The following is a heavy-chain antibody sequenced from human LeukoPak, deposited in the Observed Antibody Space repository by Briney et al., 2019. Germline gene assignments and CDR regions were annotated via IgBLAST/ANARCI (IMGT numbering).Heavy chain of an antibody. CDR2: INYNGNS. V-gene: IGHV4-59*08. CDR1: GGSITGYY. Sequence: SETLSLTCTVSGGSITGYYWSWIRQPPRKGLEWIGYINYNGNSKYNPSLKSRITMSVDTSRNQFSLKLSSVTAADTAVYFCARHLYPGCGSTNYDGAFFDYWGQGTPVTVSS. CDR3: ARHLYPGCGSTNYDGAFFDY. J-gene: IGHJ4*02. D-gene: IGHD4-23*01.